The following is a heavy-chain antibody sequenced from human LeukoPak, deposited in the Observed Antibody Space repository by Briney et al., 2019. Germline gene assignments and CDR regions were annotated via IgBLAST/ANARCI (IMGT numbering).Heavy chain of an antibody. D-gene: IGHD4-17*01. CDR3: AREETTLSAFDI. CDR2: IYYSGST. Sequence: PSETLSLTCTVSGGSISSYYWSWLRQPPGKGLEWIGYIYYSGSTNYNPSLKSRVTISVDTSKNQFSLKLSSVTAADTAVYYCAREETTLSAFDIWGQGTMVTVSS. V-gene: IGHV4-59*01. J-gene: IGHJ3*02. CDR1: GGSISSYY.